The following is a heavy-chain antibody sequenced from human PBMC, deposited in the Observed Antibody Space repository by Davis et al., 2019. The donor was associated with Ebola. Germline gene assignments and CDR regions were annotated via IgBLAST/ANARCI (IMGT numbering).Heavy chain of an antibody. J-gene: IGHJ6*02. CDR2: ISAYNGNT. V-gene: IGHV1-18*01. Sequence: ASVKVSCKASGYTFTSYGISWVRQAPGQGLEWMGWISAYNGNTNYAQKLQGRVTMTTDTSTSTAYMELRSLRSEDTAVYYCARYRAVAGTQYYGMDVWGQGTTVTVSS. CDR1: GYTFTSYG. CDR3: ARYRAVAGTQYYGMDV. D-gene: IGHD6-19*01.